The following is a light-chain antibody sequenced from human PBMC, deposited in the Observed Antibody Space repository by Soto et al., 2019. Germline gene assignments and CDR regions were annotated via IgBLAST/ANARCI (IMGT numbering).Light chain of an antibody. Sequence: QSVLTQPASVSGSPGQSITISCTGTSSDVGGFNSVSWYQLRPGTAPKLILYDVVDRPSGVSYRFSGSKSGNTASLTISGLQDAEEADYFCSSYTSTMNNVFGSGTKLTVL. J-gene: IGLJ1*01. CDR3: SSYTSTMNNV. V-gene: IGLV2-14*03. CDR2: DVV. CDR1: SSDVGGFNS.